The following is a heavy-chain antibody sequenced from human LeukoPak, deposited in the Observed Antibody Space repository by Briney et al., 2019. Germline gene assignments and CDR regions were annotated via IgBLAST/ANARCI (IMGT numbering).Heavy chain of an antibody. J-gene: IGHJ4*02. CDR3: ARYGGSGWVIDN. CDR1: GGSISSSSYY. Sequence: SETLSLTCTVSGGSISSSSYYWGWIRQPPGKGLEWIGSIYYSGSTYYNPSLKSRVTISVDTSKNQFSLKLSSVTAADTAVYYCARYGGSGWVIDNWGQGTLVTVSS. D-gene: IGHD6-19*01. V-gene: IGHV4-39*01. CDR2: IYYSGST.